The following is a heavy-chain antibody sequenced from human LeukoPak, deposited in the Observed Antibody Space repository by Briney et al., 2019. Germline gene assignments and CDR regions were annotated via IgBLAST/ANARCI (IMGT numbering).Heavy chain of an antibody. J-gene: IGHJ4*02. V-gene: IGHV4-59*08. CDR3: ARHSDYGDSY. CDR2: IYYSGST. Sequence: SETLSLTCTVSGGSISSYYWSWIRQPPGKGLEWIGYIYYSGSTNYNPSLKSRVTISVDTSKNQFSLKLSSATAADTAVYYCARHSDYGDSYWGQGTLVTVSS. CDR1: GGSISSYY. D-gene: IGHD4-17*01.